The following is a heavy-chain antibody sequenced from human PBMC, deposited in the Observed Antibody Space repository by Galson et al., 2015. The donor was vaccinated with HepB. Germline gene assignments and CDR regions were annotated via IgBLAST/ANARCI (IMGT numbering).Heavy chain of an antibody. CDR1: GFTFSNAW. CDR3: TTESMVHGENY. V-gene: IGHV3-15*07. D-gene: IGHD3-10*01. J-gene: IGHJ4*02. CDR2: IKSKTDGGTT. Sequence: SLRLSCAASGFTFSNAWMNWVRQAPGKGLEWVGRIKSKTDGGTTDYAAPVKGRFTISRDDSRNTLYLQMNSLKTEDTAVYYCTTESMVHGENYWGQGTLVTVSS.